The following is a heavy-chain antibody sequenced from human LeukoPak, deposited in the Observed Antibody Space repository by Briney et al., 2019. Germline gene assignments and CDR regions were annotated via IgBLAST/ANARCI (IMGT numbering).Heavy chain of an antibody. D-gene: IGHD2-2*01. CDR3: ARGCSSTSCYVLGSSSTYDFDY. J-gene: IGHJ4*02. CDR2: ISSSSTSI. CDR1: GFTFSTFG. V-gene: IGHV3-48*04. Sequence: PGGSLRLSCAASGFTFSTFGMNWVRQAPGKGLEWVSYISSSSTSIFYADSVKGRFTISRDDAKNSLYLQMNSLRAEDTAVYYCARGCSSTSCYVLGSSSTYDFDYWGQGTLVTVSS.